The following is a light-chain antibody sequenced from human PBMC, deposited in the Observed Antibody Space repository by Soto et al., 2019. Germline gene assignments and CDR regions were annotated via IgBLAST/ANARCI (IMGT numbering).Light chain of an antibody. CDR2: GAS. V-gene: IGKV3-20*01. J-gene: IGKJ1*01. CDR1: QSVTSNY. CDR3: QHYVSSPWT. Sequence: EIVLTQSPGTLSLSPAERATLSCRASQSVTSNYLAWYQQKPGQAPRLLIYGASSRATGIPDRFSGSGSGTDFTLTISRLEPEDFAVYYCQHYVSSPWTFGQGTKVEIK.